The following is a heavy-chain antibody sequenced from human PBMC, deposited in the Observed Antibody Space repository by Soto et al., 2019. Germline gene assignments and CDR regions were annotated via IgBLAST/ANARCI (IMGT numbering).Heavy chain of an antibody. V-gene: IGHV3-7*01. CDR2: INTDGSQK. J-gene: IGHJ3*01. Sequence: PGGSLRLSCAASGFTFTRYSMNWVRQAPGKGLEWVANINTDGSQKHSVDSVKGRFTFSRDNGKNSLYLLMNSLRVEDTAVYYCERVPRRNTFDVWGQGTMVTVSS. CDR1: GFTFTRYS. CDR3: ERVPRRNTFDV.